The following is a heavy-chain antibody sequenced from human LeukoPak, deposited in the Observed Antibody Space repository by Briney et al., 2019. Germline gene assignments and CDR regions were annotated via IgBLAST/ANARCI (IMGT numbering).Heavy chain of an antibody. D-gene: IGHD1-1*01. V-gene: IGHV3-21*01. Sequence: GGSLRLSCAASGFTFSSYSMNWVRQAPGKGLEWASSISSSSSYIYYADSVKGRFTTSRDNAKNSLYLQMNSLRAEDTAVYYCASLTNAGFDYWGQGTLVTVSS. CDR3: ASLTNAGFDY. CDR1: GFTFSSYS. J-gene: IGHJ4*02. CDR2: ISSSSSYI.